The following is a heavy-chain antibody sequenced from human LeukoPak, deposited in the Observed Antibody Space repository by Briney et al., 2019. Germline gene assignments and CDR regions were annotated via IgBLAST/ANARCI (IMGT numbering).Heavy chain of an antibody. D-gene: IGHD2-2*02. CDR2: IWYDGSNK. J-gene: IGHJ5*02. V-gene: IGHV3-33*01. CDR1: GFTFSSYG. CDR3: ARDPGDIVVVPATINANWFDP. Sequence: PGGSLRLSCAASGFTFSSYGMHWVRQAPGKGLEWVAVIWYDGSNKYYADSVKGRFTISRDNSKNTLCLQMNSLRAEDTAVYYCARDPGDIVVVPATINANWFDPWGQGTLVTVSS.